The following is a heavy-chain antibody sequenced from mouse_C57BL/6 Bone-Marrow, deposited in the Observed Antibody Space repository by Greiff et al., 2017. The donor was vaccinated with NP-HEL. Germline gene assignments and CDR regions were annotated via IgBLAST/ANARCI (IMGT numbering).Heavy chain of an antibody. CDR1: GFSLTSYG. V-gene: IGHV2-5*01. CDR2: IWRGGST. J-gene: IGHJ4*01. CDR3: AKLDGYYGGATDY. Sequence: QVQLQQSGPGLVQPSQSLSITCTVSGFSLTSYGVHWVRQSPGKGLEWLGVIWRGGSTDYNAAFMSRLSITKDNSKSQVFFKMNSLQADDTAIYYCAKLDGYYGGATDYWGQGTSVTVSS. D-gene: IGHD2-3*01.